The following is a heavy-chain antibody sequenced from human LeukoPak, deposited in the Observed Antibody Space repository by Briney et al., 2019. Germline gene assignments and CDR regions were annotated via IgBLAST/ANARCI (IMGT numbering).Heavy chain of an antibody. CDR1: GGSISSSNYY. V-gene: IGHV4-39*02. J-gene: IGHJ4*02. Sequence: PSETLSLTCTVSGGSISSSNYYWGWIRQPPGKGLEWIGSIYYSGSTYYNPSLKSRVTISVDTSKNQFSLKLSSVTAADTAVYYCARDLGDIVVVTPRWYFDYWGQGTLVTVSS. CDR3: ARDLGDIVVVTPRWYFDY. CDR2: IYYSGST. D-gene: IGHD2-21*02.